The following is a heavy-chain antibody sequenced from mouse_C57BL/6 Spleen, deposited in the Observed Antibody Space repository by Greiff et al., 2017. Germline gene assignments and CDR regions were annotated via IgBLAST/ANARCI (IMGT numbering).Heavy chain of an antibody. CDR1: GYTFTNYW. J-gene: IGHJ4*01. Sequence: VQLQESGAELVRPGTSVKMSCKASGYTFTNYWIGWAKQRPGHGLEWIGDIYPGGGYTNYHEKFKGKATLTADKSSSTAYMQFSSLTSEDSAIYYCARRDYDYENYALDYWGQGTSVTVSS. CDR2: IYPGGGYT. V-gene: IGHV1-63*01. D-gene: IGHD2-4*01. CDR3: ARRDYDYENYALDY.